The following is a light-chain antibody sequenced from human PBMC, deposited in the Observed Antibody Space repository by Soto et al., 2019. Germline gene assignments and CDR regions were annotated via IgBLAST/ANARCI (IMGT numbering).Light chain of an antibody. CDR2: SNN. CDR1: SSNIGSNR. J-gene: IGLJ3*02. CDR3: ASWDDSVNGPV. V-gene: IGLV1-44*01. Sequence: QPVLTQPPSASGTPGQRVTISCSGSSSNIGSNRLNWYQQLPGTAPKLLIYSNNQRPSGVPDRFSGSKSGTSASLAISGLQSEDEADYYCASWDDSVNGPVFGGGTKVTVL.